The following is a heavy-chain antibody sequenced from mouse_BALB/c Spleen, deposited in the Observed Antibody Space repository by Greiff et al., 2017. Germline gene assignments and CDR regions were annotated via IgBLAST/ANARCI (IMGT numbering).Heavy chain of an antibody. Sequence: EVHLVESGGGLVQPGGSRKLSCAASGFTFSDYGMAWVRQAPGKGPEWVAFISNLAYSIYYADTVTGRFTISRENAKNTLYLEMSSLRSEDTAMYYCARPGGNYAMDYWGQGTSVTVSS. CDR2: ISNLAYSI. V-gene: IGHV5-15*02. J-gene: IGHJ4*01. D-gene: IGHD1-1*02. CDR3: ARPGGNYAMDY. CDR1: GFTFSDYG.